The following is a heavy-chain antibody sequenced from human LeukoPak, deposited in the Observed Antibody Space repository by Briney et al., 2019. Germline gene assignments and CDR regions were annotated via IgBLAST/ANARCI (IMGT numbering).Heavy chain of an antibody. V-gene: IGHV3-23*01. J-gene: IGHJ4*02. D-gene: IGHD3-22*01. CDR3: AKVAMGYYYDSSGLTLDY. CDR1: GFTFSSYA. CDR2: ISGSGGST. Sequence: SGGSLRLSCAASGFTFSSYAMSWVRQAPGKGLERVSAISGSGGSTYYADSVKGRFTISRDNSKNTLYLQMNSLRAEDTAVYYCAKVAMGYYYDSSGLTLDYWGQGTPVTVSS.